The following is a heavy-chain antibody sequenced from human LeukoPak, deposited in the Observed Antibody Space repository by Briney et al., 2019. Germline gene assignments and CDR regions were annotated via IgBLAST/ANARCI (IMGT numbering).Heavy chain of an antibody. Sequence: GGSLRLSCAASGFTFSSYSMNWVRQAPGKGLEWVSYITSGSSTIYYADSVKGRFTISRDNAKNSLYLQMSSLRAEDTAAYYCVKDLGGIDYWGQGTLVTVSS. CDR2: ITSGSSTI. J-gene: IGHJ4*02. CDR3: VKDLGGIDY. CDR1: GFTFSSYS. D-gene: IGHD3-10*01. V-gene: IGHV3-48*01.